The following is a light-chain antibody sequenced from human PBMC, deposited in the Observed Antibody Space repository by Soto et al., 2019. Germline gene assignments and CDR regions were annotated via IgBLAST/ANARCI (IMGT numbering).Light chain of an antibody. Sequence: EIVMTQSPDTLSLSPGERATLSCRASQVVTTNLAWYQQKPGQAPRLLIYDASTRAAGIPAGFSGTGSGTEFTLTISSLQSEDFAVYYCQQYSNWPPITFGQGTRLEIK. CDR2: DAS. CDR1: QVVTTN. V-gene: IGKV3-15*01. CDR3: QQYSNWPPIT. J-gene: IGKJ5*01.